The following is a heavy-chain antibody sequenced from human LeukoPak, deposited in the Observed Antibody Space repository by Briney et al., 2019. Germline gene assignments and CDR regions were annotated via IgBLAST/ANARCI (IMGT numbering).Heavy chain of an antibody. J-gene: IGHJ3*02. CDR3: ARDRIIYGDYGDAFDI. CDR1: GFXFSRYS. Sequence: GGSLGLSCAASGFXFSRYSINWVRQAPGRGLEWVSSISSSSSYIYYADSLKGRFTISRDNAKNSLYLQMNSLRAEDTAVYFCARDRIIYGDYGDAFDIWGQGTMVTVSS. CDR2: ISSSSSYI. V-gene: IGHV3-21*01. D-gene: IGHD4-17*01.